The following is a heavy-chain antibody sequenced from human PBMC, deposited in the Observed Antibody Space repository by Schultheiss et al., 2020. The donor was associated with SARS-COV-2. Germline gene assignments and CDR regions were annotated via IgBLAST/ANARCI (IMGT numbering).Heavy chain of an antibody. J-gene: IGHJ4*02. CDR3: ASNIGGYSSGWYALRSGYFDY. CDR1: GFTFSSYW. CDR2: IWYDGSNK. Sequence: GGSLRLSCAASGFTFSSYWMHWVRQAPGKGLEWVAVIWYDGSNKYYADSVKGRFTISRDNAKNSLYLQMNSLRAEDTAVYYCASNIGGYSSGWYALRSGYFDYWGQGTLVTVSS. D-gene: IGHD6-19*01. V-gene: IGHV3-33*08.